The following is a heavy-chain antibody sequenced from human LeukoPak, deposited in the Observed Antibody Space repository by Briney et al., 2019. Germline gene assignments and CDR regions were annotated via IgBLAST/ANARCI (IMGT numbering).Heavy chain of an antibody. CDR3: ARCPSTENFDY. Sequence: GRSLRLSCAASGFTFRSYGMHWVCQAPGKGLEWVAVIWYDGSKKYYADSVKGRFTISRDNPKNTLYLEMNSLRAEDTAVYYCARCPSTENFDYWGQGTLVTVSS. D-gene: IGHD2-2*01. V-gene: IGHV3-33*01. CDR2: IWYDGSKK. J-gene: IGHJ4*02. CDR1: GFTFRSYG.